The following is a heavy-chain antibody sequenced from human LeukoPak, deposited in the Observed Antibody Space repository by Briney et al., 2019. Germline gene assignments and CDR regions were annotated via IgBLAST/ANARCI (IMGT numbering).Heavy chain of an antibody. V-gene: IGHV3-23*01. D-gene: IGHD3-16*02. Sequence: GGSLRLSCAASGFTFSSYAMSWVRQAPGKGLEWVSAISGSGGSTYYADSVKGRFTISRDNSKNTLYLQMNSLRAEDTAVYYCAKDGVRLGELSFYYFDYWGQGTLVTVSS. CDR3: AKDGVRLGELSFYYFDY. CDR2: ISGSGGST. CDR1: GFTFSSYA. J-gene: IGHJ4*02.